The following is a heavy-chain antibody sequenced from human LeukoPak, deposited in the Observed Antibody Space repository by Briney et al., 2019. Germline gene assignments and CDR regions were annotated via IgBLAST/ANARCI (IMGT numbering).Heavy chain of an antibody. CDR2: IKQDGSEK. D-gene: IGHD3-3*01. V-gene: IGHV3-7*01. Sequence: PGGSLRLSCAASGFTFSSYWMSWVRQAPGKGLEWVANIKQDGSEKYYVDSVKGRFTISRDNAKNSLYLQMNSLRAEDTAVYYCARHHYDFWSGYIGPLDYWGQGTLVTVSP. J-gene: IGHJ4*02. CDR1: GFTFSSYW. CDR3: ARHHYDFWSGYIGPLDY.